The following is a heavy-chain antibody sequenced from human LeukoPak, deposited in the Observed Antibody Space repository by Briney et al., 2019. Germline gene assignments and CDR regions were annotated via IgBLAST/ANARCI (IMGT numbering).Heavy chain of an antibody. D-gene: IGHD5-12*01. CDR1: GFTFRSYS. J-gene: IGHJ4*02. CDR2: ISSGSSTL. CDR3: ARDYNGWYFDN. Sequence: GGSLRLSCAASGFTFRSYSMNWVRQAPGKGLEWVSYISSGSSTLFYADSVKGRFTIFRDNAKNSVYLQMNSLRDEDTAVYYCARDYNGWYFDNWGQGTLVTVSS. V-gene: IGHV3-48*02.